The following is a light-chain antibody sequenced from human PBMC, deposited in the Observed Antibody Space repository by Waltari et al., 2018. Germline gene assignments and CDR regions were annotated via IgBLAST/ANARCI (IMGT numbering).Light chain of an antibody. Sequence: QSLLTQPPSVSAAPGQRVTLSCSGSIPTIGDNSVSWYPLVPGTAPQLVIYVGYPRPSEIPDRFSGSTSGTSATLVISGLQTGDEADYYCGTWDNNLSGVVFGGGTKLTVL. J-gene: IGLJ2*01. CDR3: GTWDNNLSGVV. CDR1: IPTIGDNS. V-gene: IGLV1-51*01. CDR2: VGY.